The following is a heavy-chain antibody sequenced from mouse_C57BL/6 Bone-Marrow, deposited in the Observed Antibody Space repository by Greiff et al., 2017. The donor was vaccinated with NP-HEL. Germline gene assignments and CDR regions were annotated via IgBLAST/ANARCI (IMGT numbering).Heavy chain of an antibody. CDR1: GFTFSDYY. Sequence: EVQVVESEGGLVQPGSSMKLSCTASGFTFSDYYMAWVRQVPEKGLEWVANINYDGSSTYYLDSLKSRFIISFDYSKTILYLPMTSLMSDDTATSYCARVRGSSPGSFAYWGPGTLVTVST. CDR3: ARVRGSSPGSFAY. J-gene: IGHJ3*01. V-gene: IGHV5-16*01. CDR2: INYDGSST. D-gene: IGHD1-1*01.